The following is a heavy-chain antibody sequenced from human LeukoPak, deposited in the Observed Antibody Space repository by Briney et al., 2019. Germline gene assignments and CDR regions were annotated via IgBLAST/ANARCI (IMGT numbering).Heavy chain of an antibody. D-gene: IGHD3-10*01. CDR1: GGSISSGSYY. CDR2: IYTSGST. J-gene: IGHJ6*03. V-gene: IGHV4-61*02. Sequence: SETLSLTSTVSGGSISSGSYYWSWIRQPAGKGLEWIGRIYTSGSTNYNPSLKSRVTISVDTSKNQFSLKLSSVTAADTAVYYCARVSPYYYYDSGSQGYMDVWGKGTAVTISS. CDR3: ARVSPYYYYDSGSQGYMDV.